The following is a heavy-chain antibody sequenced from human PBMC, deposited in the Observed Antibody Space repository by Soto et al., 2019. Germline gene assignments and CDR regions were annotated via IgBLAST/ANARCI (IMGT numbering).Heavy chain of an antibody. CDR3: SRDILLWFGELPPRAHDAFDI. V-gene: IGHV4-31*03. CDR1: GGSISSGGYF. J-gene: IGHJ3*02. CDR2: INYSGST. Sequence: QVQLQESGPGLVKPSQTLSLTCTVSGGSISSGGYFWSWIRQHPGKGLEWIGDINYSGSTYYNPSLKSRSTISVDTSKNQFSLKLSSVTAADSAVYYCSRDILLWFGELPPRAHDAFDIWGQGTMVTVSS. D-gene: IGHD3-10*01.